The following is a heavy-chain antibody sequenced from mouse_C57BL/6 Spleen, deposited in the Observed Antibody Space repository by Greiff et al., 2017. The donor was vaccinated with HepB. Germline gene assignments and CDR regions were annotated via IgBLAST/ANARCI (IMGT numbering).Heavy chain of an antibody. Sequence: QVQLKESGPGLVQPSQRLSITCTVSGFSLTSYGVHWVRQSPGKGLEWLGVIWSGGSTDYNAAFISRLSISKDNSKSQVFLKMNSLQADDTARYYCARGRLRPYAMDYWGQGTSVTVSS. CDR1: GFSLTSYG. J-gene: IGHJ4*01. CDR2: IWSGGST. CDR3: ARGRLRPYAMDY. D-gene: IGHD2-2*01. V-gene: IGHV2-2*01.